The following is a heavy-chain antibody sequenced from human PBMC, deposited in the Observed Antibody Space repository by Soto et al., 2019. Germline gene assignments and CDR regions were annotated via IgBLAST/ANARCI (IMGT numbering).Heavy chain of an antibody. D-gene: IGHD3-10*01. V-gene: IGHV3-23*01. CDR2: LDGAGGST. Sequence: GGSLRLSFLASGFTFSDFAMTWVRHVSGWGLEWVASLDGAGGSTYYAESVRGRFSISGDNSQNTLFLQMKRLTVDDTAIYYCAAPRDEYGSGVSWFTYGMDIWGQGTTVTVSS. CDR3: AAPRDEYGSGVSWFTYGMDI. J-gene: IGHJ6*02. CDR1: GFTFSDFA.